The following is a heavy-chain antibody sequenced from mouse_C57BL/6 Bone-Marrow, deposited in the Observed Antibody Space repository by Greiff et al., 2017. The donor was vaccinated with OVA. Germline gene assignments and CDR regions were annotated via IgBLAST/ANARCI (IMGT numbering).Heavy chain of an antibody. V-gene: IGHV14-4*01. CDR1: GFNIKDDY. D-gene: IGHD2-4*01. J-gene: IGHJ4*01. CDR3: TTRGGLRRDYAMDY. CDR2: IDPENGDT. Sequence: VQLQQSGAELVRPGASVKLSCTASGFNIKDDYMHWVKQRPEQGLEWIGWIDPENGDTEYASKFQGKATITADTSSNTAYLQLSSLTSEDTAVYYCTTRGGLRRDYAMDYWGQGTSVTVSS.